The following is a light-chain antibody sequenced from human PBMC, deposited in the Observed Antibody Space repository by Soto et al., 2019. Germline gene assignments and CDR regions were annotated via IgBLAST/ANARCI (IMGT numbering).Light chain of an antibody. CDR1: QDISKS. J-gene: IGKJ4*01. V-gene: IGKV1-33*01. Sequence: DIQMTQSPSSLSASVGDRVTITCQASQDISKSLNWYQQKPGKAPKLLIYDASNLETGVPSRLSGIGSGTDFTFTINSLQPEDIATYYCQQYDNLPLTFGGGTKVEIK. CDR3: QQYDNLPLT. CDR2: DAS.